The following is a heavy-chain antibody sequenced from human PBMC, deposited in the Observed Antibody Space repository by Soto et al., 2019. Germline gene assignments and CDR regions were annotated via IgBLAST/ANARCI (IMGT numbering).Heavy chain of an antibody. D-gene: IGHD3-3*01. CDR2: ISSSSSYT. J-gene: IGHJ4*02. CDR1: GFTFSDYY. CDR3: ARRSRFLEWLPDY. Sequence: GGSLRLSCAASGFTFSDYYMSWIRQAPGKGLEWVSYISSSSSYTNYADSVKGRFTISRDNAKNSLYLQMNSLRAEDTAVYYCARRSRFLEWLPDYWGQGTLATVSS. V-gene: IGHV3-11*06.